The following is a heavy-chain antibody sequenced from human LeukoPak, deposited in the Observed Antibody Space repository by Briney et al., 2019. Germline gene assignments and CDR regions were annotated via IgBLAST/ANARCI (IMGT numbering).Heavy chain of an antibody. D-gene: IGHD3-22*01. CDR3: AKTVVESGWNYFDY. CDR2: ISGSGGRT. CDR1: GFTFSSYT. V-gene: IGHV3-23*01. Sequence: GALRLSCAASGFTFSSYTMSWVRQTPGKGLEWVSAISGSGGRTYFADSVKGRFTISRDNSKSTLYLQMSTLGAEDTAVYYCAKTVVESGWNYFDYWGQGTLVTVSS. J-gene: IGHJ4*02.